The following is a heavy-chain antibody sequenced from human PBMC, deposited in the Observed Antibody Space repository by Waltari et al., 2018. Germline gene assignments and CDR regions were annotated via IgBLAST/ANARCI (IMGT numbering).Heavy chain of an antibody. CDR2: INAGNGNT. CDR3: ARDRFYGDYAFDY. D-gene: IGHD4-17*01. Sequence: QVQLVQSGAEVQKPGASVKVSCKASGYTFTSYAMHWVPPAPGQRLEWMGWINAGNGNTKYSQKFQGRVTITRDTSASTAYMELSSLRSEDTAVYYCARDRFYGDYAFDYWGQGTLVTVSS. J-gene: IGHJ4*02. CDR1: GYTFTSYA. V-gene: IGHV1-3*01.